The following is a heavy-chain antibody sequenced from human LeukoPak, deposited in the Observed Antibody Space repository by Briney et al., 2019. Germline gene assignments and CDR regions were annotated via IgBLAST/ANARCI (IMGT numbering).Heavy chain of an antibody. V-gene: IGHV3-30-3*01. D-gene: IGHD6-13*01. CDR1: GFTFSSYA. Sequence: PGGSLRLSCAASGFTFSSYAMHWVRQAPGEGLEWVAVISYDGSNKYYADSVKGRFTISRDNSKNTLYLQMNSLRAEDTAVYYCARDHVIAAAGTFDYWGQGTLVTVSS. CDR3: ARDHVIAAAGTFDY. CDR2: ISYDGSNK. J-gene: IGHJ4*02.